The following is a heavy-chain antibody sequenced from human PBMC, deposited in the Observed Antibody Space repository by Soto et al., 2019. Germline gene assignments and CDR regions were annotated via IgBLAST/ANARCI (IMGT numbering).Heavy chain of an antibody. CDR1: GGSISSSSYY. CDR2: IYYSGST. Sequence: QLQLQESGPGLVKPSETLSLTCTVSGGSISSSSYYWGWIRQPPGKGLEWIGSIYYSGSTSYNPSPKSRVTISVDTTKNQFSPTLSSVTAADTAVYYCARGGDNWDDADCGGQGTLVTVSS. V-gene: IGHV4-39*01. J-gene: IGHJ4*02. CDR3: ARGGDNWDDADC. D-gene: IGHD1-1*01.